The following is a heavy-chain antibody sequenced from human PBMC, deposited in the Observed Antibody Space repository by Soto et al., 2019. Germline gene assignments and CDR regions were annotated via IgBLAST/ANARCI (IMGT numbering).Heavy chain of an antibody. J-gene: IGHJ6*02. V-gene: IGHV1-46*01. CDR2: INPSGGST. CDR3: ARASGGNIYYYYGMDV. CDR1: GYTFTSYY. D-gene: IGHD2-15*01. Sequence: ASVKVSCKASGYTFTSYYLHWVRQAPGQGLEWMGIINPSGGSTSYAQKFQGRVTMTRDTSTSTVYMELSSLRSEDTAVYYCARASGGNIYYYYGMDVWGQGTTVTVS.